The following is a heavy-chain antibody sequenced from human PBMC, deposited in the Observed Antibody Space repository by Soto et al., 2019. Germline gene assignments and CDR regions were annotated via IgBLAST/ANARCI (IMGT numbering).Heavy chain of an antibody. J-gene: IGHJ4*02. D-gene: IGHD2-8*01. CDR2: ISGSGDNT. V-gene: IGHV3-23*01. CDR3: VKPSRANGGTNY. Sequence: EVQLLESGEGLVQPGGSLRLSCAASGFTFSSYAMTWVRQVPGKGLEWVSSISGSGDNTYYADSVKGRFAISRDNSKNTLYLQMNSLRAEDTAVYYWVKPSRANGGTNYWGQGSLVTVSS. CDR1: GFTFSSYA.